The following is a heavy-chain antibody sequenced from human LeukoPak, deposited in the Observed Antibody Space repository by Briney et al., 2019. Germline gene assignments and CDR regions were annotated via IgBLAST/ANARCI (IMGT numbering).Heavy chain of an antibody. CDR1: GGTFSSYA. D-gene: IGHD2-8*02. CDR2: IIPILGIA. Sequence: ASVKVSCKASGGTFSSYAISWVRQAPGQGLEWMGRIIPILGIANYAQKFQGRATITADKSTSTAYMELSSLRSEDTAVYYCARGTGRYYYGMDVWGQGTTVTVSS. J-gene: IGHJ6*02. V-gene: IGHV1-69*04. CDR3: ARGTGRYYYGMDV.